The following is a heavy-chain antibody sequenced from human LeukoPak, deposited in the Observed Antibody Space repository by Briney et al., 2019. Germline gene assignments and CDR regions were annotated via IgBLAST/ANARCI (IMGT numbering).Heavy chain of an antibody. CDR2: INSDGSST. Sequence: GGSLRLSCEASGFTFSSYWMFWVRQAPGKGLVCVSRINSDGSSTSYADSVKGRFTISRDNAKNTLYLQMHSLRADDTAVYYCARVVGIQIWALNYWGQGTLVTVSS. CDR1: GFTFSSYW. J-gene: IGHJ4*02. V-gene: IGHV3-74*01. D-gene: IGHD5-18*01. CDR3: ARVVGIQIWALNY.